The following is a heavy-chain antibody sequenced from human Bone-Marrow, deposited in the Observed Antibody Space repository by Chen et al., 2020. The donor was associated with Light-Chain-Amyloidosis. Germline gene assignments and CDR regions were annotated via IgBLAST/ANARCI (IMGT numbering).Heavy chain of an antibody. CDR2: IDYSGSS. CDR1: GGSINSGGYS. CDR3: ARDRYSTTPWDYSSGMDV. Sequence: QVQLQESGPGLVKPSQTLSLTCSVSGGSINSGGYSWRWIRQHPGKGLEWIGFIDYSGSSYSNPSVQSRVTISIDTSKKEFSLGLSSVTAADTAVYYCARDRYSTTPWDYSSGMDVWGQGTTVTVSS. D-gene: IGHD1-1*01. V-gene: IGHV4-31*03. J-gene: IGHJ6*02.